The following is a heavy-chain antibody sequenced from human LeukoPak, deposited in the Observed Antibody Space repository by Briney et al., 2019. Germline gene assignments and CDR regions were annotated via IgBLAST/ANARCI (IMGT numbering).Heavy chain of an antibody. D-gene: IGHD2-8*02. CDR3: VKDAGTA. Sequence: PGGSLRLSCAASGFTFSNNWTSWVRQAPGKGLECVANIKKDGSEKYYINSVKGRFTISRDNAKNSLYLQMNSLRAEDTALYYCVKDAGTAWGQGTLVTVSS. CDR1: GFTFSNNW. V-gene: IGHV3-7*01. CDR2: IKKDGSEK. J-gene: IGHJ5*02.